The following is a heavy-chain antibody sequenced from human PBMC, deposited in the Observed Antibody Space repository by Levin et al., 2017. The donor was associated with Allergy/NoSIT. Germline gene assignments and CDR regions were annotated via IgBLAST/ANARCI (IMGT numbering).Heavy chain of an antibody. CDR3: ARDTRAVVSSNPTKASFDY. CDR2: YFYSGNT. CDR1: GGSITSSSYY. Sequence: PSETLSLTCTVSGGSITSSSYYWGWIRQPPGKGLEWIGSYFYSGNTYYSPSHKSRVTISADTSKNQFSLRLTSVTAADTAVYYCARDTRAVVSSNPTKASFDYWGQGTLVIVSS. J-gene: IGHJ4*02. D-gene: IGHD3-22*01. V-gene: IGHV4-39*02.